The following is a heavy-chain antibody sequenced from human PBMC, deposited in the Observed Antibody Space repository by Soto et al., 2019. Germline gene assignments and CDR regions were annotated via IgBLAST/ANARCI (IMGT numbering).Heavy chain of an antibody. CDR3: ARALHSSSGVDY. V-gene: IGHV4-59*01. J-gene: IGHJ4*02. D-gene: IGHD6-13*01. CDR1: GGSISSYY. CDR2: IYYSGST. Sequence: SETLSLTCTVSGGSISSYYWSWIRQPPGKGLEWIGYIYYSGSTNYNPSLKSRVTISVDTSKNQFSLKLSSVTAADTAVYYCARALHSSSGVDYWGQGTLVTVSS.